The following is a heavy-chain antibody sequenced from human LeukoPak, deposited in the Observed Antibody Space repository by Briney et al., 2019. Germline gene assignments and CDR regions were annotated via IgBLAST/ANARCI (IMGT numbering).Heavy chain of an antibody. V-gene: IGHV3-23*01. D-gene: IGHD3-10*01. J-gene: IGHJ4*02. CDR1: GFTFSSYG. Sequence: GGSLRLSCAASGFTFSSYGMSWVRQAPGKGLEWVSAISGSGGSTYYADSVKGRFTISRDNSKNTLYLQMNSLRAEDTAVYCCAKSWFGERHYFDYWGQGTLVTVSS. CDR3: AKSWFGERHYFDY. CDR2: ISGSGGST.